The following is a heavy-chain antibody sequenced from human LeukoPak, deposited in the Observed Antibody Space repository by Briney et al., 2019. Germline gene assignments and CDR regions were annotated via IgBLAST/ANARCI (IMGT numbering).Heavy chain of an antibody. CDR1: GGSISSYY. D-gene: IGHD1-26*01. CDR3: ARADDGRGYYFDY. V-gene: IGHV4-59*08. Sequence: SETLSLTCTVSGGSISSYYWSWIRHPPGKGLEWIGYIYYSGSTNYNPSLKSRVTISVDTSKNQFSLKLSSVTAADTAVYYCARADDGRGYYFDYWGQGTLVTVSS. J-gene: IGHJ4*02. CDR2: IYYSGST.